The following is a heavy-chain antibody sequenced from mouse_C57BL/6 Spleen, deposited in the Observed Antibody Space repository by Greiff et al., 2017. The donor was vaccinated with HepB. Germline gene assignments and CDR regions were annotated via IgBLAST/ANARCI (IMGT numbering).Heavy chain of an antibody. D-gene: IGHD2-4*01. CDR3: TPIYYDYGDGMGGAMDY. V-gene: IGHV14-1*01. CDR2: IDPEDGDT. CDR1: GFNIKDYY. Sequence: EVKLQESGAELVRPGASVKLSCTASGFNIKDYYMHWVKQRPEQGLEWIGRIDPEDGDTEYAPKFQGKATMTADTSSNTAYLQLSSLTSEDTAVYYCTPIYYDYGDGMGGAMDYWGQGTSVTVSS. J-gene: IGHJ4*01.